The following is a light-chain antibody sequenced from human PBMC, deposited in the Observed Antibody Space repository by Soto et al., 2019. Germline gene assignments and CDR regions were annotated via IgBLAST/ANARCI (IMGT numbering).Light chain of an antibody. CDR2: GNS. CDR1: SSNIGAGYD. V-gene: IGLV1-40*01. CDR3: QSYASSLSGPGV. Sequence: QSVLTQPPSVSGAPGQRVTISCTGSSSNIGAGYDVHWYQQLPGTAPKLLIYGNSNRPSGVPDRFSGSKSGTSASLAITGLQAEDEDDYYCQSYASSLSGPGVFGGGTQLTVL. J-gene: IGLJ7*01.